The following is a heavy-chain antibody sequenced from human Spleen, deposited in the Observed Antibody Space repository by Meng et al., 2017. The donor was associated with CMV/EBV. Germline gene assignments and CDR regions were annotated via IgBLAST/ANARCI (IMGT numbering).Heavy chain of an antibody. J-gene: IGHJ6*02. CDR2: IIPLFGIA. Sequence: SVKFSCKASGGTFSNYAIIWVRQAPGQGLEWMGGIIPLFGIAKSAQKFQGRVTMTTDDSANTAYMDLSSLRSEDTAVYYCARGIVVVPAAAPATDHYYYTMDVWGQGTTVTVSS. D-gene: IGHD2-2*01. CDR3: ARGIVVVPAAAPATDHYYYTMDV. V-gene: IGHV1-69*05. CDR1: GGTFSNYA.